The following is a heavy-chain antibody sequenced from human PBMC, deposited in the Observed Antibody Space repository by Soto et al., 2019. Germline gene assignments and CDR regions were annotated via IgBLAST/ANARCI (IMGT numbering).Heavy chain of an antibody. CDR3: AREDDYVWGSYRWNFDY. J-gene: IGHJ4*02. Sequence: QVQLVQSGAEVKKPGSSVKVSCKASGGTFSSYAISWVRQAPGQGLEWMGGIIPIFGTANYAQKFQGRVTITADESTSTADMELSSLRSEDTAVYYCAREDDYVWGSYRWNFDYWGQGTLVTVSS. V-gene: IGHV1-69*12. CDR2: IIPIFGTA. CDR1: GGTFSSYA. D-gene: IGHD3-16*02.